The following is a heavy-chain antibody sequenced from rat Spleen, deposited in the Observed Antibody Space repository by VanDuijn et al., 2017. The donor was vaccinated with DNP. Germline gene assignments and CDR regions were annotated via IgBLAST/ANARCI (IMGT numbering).Heavy chain of an antibody. CDR2: ISNDGGST. V-gene: IGHV5-27*01. CDR3: RTGSDY. J-gene: IGHJ2*01. D-gene: IGHD5-1*01. Sequence: EVQLVESGGGLVQPGRSMKLSCAASGFTFSNYGMAWVRQTPTKGLEWVAYISNDGGSTYYRDSVKGRFTISRDNAKRILFLEMDSLRSEDTATYYCRTGSDYWGQGVMVTVSS. CDR1: GFTFSNYG.